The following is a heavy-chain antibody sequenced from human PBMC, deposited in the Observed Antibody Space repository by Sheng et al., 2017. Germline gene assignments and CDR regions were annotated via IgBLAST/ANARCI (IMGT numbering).Heavy chain of an antibody. J-gene: IGHJ4*02. CDR3: VRVFDTVLSRDHLDH. V-gene: IGHV3-72*01. Sequence: EVQLVESGGGLVQPGGSLRLSCAASGFTFSDHYMDWVRQAPGKGLEWLGRVRNKINSYTTEYAASVRGRFTISRDDSENSLYLQMNSLASEDTATYFCVRVFDTVLSRDHLDHWGQGTLVSVSS. CDR2: VRNKINSYTT. D-gene: IGHD5-18*01. CDR1: GFTFSDHY.